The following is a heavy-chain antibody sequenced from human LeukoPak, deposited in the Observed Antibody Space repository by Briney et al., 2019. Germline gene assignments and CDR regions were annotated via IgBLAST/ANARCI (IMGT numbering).Heavy chain of an antibody. Sequence: PGGSLRLSCAASGFSFSRYWMSWVRQAPGKGLKWVANIKQDGSEKNYVESVKGRFTISRDNAKNSLYLQTNSLGPEDTAVYFCARDPYSGSYGSYYYYYMDVWGKGTTVTVSS. D-gene: IGHD1-26*01. V-gene: IGHV3-7*01. CDR1: GFSFSRYW. J-gene: IGHJ6*03. CDR2: IKQDGSEK. CDR3: ARDPYSGSYGSYYYYYMDV.